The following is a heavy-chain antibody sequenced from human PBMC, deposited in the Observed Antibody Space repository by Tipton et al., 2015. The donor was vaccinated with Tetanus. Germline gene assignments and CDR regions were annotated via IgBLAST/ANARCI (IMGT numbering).Heavy chain of an antibody. D-gene: IGHD6-13*01. J-gene: IGHJ5*02. CDR2: SNHAGST. V-gene: IGHV4-34*06. Sequence: TLSLTCAVHGGSFSDNFWSWIRQSPGKGLEWIGESNHAGSTNYNPSLKSRVTISVDTSKKQFSLRWDSVTAADTAVYYCAAAVVRWFDPWGQGTLVTVSS. CDR3: AAAVVRWFDP. CDR1: GGSFSDNF.